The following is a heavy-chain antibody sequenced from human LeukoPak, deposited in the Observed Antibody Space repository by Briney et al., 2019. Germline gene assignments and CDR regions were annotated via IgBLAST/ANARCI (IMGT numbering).Heavy chain of an antibody. V-gene: IGHV4-61*05. J-gene: IGHJ6*03. CDR2: IYYSGST. CDR3: ARTTEGGYSYGYFYYYYMDV. CDR1: GGSISSSSYY. D-gene: IGHD5-18*01. Sequence: SETLSLTCTVSGGSISSSSYYWGWIRQPPGKGPEWIGYIYYSGSTNYKSSLKSRVTISVDTSKNQFSLKLSSVTAADTAVYYCARTTEGGYSYGYFYYYYMDVWGKGTTVTISS.